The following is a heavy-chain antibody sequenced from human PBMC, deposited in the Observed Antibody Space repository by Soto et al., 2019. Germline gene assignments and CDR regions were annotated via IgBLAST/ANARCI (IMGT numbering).Heavy chain of an antibody. V-gene: IGHV1-18*01. CDR2: ISAYNGNT. J-gene: IGHJ4*02. CDR3: AREAAAGTLDY. D-gene: IGHD6-13*01. CDR1: GYTFTSYG. Sequence: ASVKGSCKASGYTFTSYGICCVRQAPGQGLEWMGWISAYNGNTNHAQNLQGRVTVTTDTSTSTAYMELRSLRSDDTAVYYCAREAAAGTLDYWGQGTLVTVSS.